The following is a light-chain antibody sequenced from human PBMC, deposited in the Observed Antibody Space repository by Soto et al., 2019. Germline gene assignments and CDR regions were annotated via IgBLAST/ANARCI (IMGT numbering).Light chain of an antibody. Sequence: EILRTQSPATLSVSPGERATLSCRASQSVGSNLAWYQQKPGQAPRLLLYDASTRATGVPARFSGSGSGTDFTLTVSSLQSEDFAVYYCQQYNNWPPITFGLGTRVDIK. CDR2: DAS. CDR3: QQYNNWPPIT. CDR1: QSVGSN. V-gene: IGKV3D-15*01. J-gene: IGKJ1*01.